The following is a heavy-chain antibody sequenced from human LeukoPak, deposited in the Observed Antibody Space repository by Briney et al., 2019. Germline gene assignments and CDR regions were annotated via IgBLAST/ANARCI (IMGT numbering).Heavy chain of an antibody. CDR1: GGSFSGHY. J-gene: IGHJ5*02. D-gene: IGHD5-18*01. Sequence: SETLSLTCAVYGGSFSGHYWSWIRQPPGKGLEWIGEINHSGSTNYNPSLKSRVTISVDTSKNQFSLKLSSVTAADTAVYYCARGPTRTWIQLWSAYNWFDPWGQGTLVTVSS. V-gene: IGHV4-34*01. CDR3: ARGPTRTWIQLWSAYNWFDP. CDR2: INHSGST.